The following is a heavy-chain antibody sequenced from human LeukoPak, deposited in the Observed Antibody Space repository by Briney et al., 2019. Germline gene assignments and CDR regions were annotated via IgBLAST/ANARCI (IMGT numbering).Heavy chain of an antibody. J-gene: IGHJ6*03. D-gene: IGHD2-8*01. CDR1: GGSFSGYY. CDR3: ARAPGVRYYYYMDV. CDR2: RNGGNT. Sequence: PSETLSLTCAVYGGSFSGYYWSWVRQAPGKGLEWVSGRNGGNTGYADSVKGRFTISRDNVKNSLYLQMNSLRAEDTALYYCARAPGVRYYYYMDVWGKGTTVTVSS. V-gene: IGHV3-20*04.